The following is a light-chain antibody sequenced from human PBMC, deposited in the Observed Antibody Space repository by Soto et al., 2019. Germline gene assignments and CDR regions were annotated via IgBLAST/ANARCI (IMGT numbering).Light chain of an antibody. CDR3: QQRSNWPLT. CDR1: QNIGSY. Sequence: EIVLTQSPATLSFSPGERATLSCRASQNIGSYLAWYQRRPGQAPRLLIYDASQRDAGIPTRFSGSGSGTDFTLTINSLEPEDFAVYYCQQRSNWPLTFGGGTKVEIK. CDR2: DAS. V-gene: IGKV3-11*01. J-gene: IGKJ4*01.